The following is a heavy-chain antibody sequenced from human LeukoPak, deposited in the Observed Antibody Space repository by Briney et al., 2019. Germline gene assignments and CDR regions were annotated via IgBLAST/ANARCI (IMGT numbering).Heavy chain of an antibody. CDR2: TSGSGGAT. CDR3: AKTQIMTAITATNFDF. Sequence: QPGGSLRLSCAASGFTFSNYAMSWVRQAPGKGLEWVSGTSGSGGATYYADSVKGRFTTSRDNSKNTLYLQMSSLRAEDTAVYYCAKTQIMTAITATNFDFWGQGTLVTVSS. D-gene: IGHD2-21*02. V-gene: IGHV3-23*01. J-gene: IGHJ4*02. CDR1: GFTFSNYA.